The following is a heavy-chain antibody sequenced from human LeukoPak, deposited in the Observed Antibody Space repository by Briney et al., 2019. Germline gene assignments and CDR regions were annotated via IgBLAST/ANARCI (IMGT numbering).Heavy chain of an antibody. CDR2: IGKDGDTT. CDR1: GFSFSDLA. CDR3: VRDLWGFDY. V-gene: IGHV3-64D*08. D-gene: IGHD3-10*01. Sequence: PGGSLRLSCSASGFSFSDLAMHWGRQAPGKRLEYVSFIGKDGDTTYYADSVKGRFTISRDNSRNTLYLLMNSLTAEDTALYYCVRDLWGFDYWGQGTLVTVSS. J-gene: IGHJ4*02.